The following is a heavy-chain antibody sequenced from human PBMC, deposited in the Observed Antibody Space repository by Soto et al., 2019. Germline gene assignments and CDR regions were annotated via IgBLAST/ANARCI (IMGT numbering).Heavy chain of an antibody. Sequence: QVQLQESGPGLVKPSETLSLTCTVSGGSISSYHWSWIRQPPGKGLDWIGYIYYRGSTSYNPYLKSRVTISVDTSKNEFYLKLRSVTAADTVVYYCERDRNWFDPWGQGTLVTVSS. CDR2: IYYRGST. CDR3: ERDRNWFDP. V-gene: IGHV4-59*01. J-gene: IGHJ5*02. CDR1: GGSISSYH.